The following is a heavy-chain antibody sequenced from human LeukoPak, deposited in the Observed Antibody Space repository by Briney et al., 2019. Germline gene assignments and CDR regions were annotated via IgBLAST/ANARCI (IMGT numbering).Heavy chain of an antibody. CDR2: IYYSGST. CDR3: ARGLYSSSWYLKP. CDR1: GGSISSYY. D-gene: IGHD6-13*01. J-gene: IGHJ5*02. V-gene: IGHV4-59*01. Sequence: SETLSLTCTVSGGSISSYYWSWVRQPPGKGLEWIGYIYYSGSTNYNPSLKSRVTISVDTSKNQFSLKPSSVTAADTAVYYCARGLYSSSWYLKPWGQGTLVTVSS.